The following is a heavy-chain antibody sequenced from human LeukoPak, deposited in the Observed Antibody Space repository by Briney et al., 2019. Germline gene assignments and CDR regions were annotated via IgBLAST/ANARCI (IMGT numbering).Heavy chain of an antibody. CDR2: ITSSSSSI. J-gene: IGHJ5*02. Sequence: GGSLRLSCAASGFTFSTYAMDWVRQAPGKGLEWVSYITSSSSSIFYADSARGRFTISRDNAKNSLYLQMNSLGVDDSAVYYCARVSTCSGGSCLGSWGQGTLVTVSS. D-gene: IGHD2-15*01. CDR1: GFTFSTYA. V-gene: IGHV3-48*04. CDR3: ARVSTCSGGSCLGS.